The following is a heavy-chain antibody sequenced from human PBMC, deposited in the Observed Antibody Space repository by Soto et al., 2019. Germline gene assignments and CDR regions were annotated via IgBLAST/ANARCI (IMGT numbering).Heavy chain of an antibody. CDR2: INAGNGNT. J-gene: IGHJ4*02. V-gene: IGHV1-3*01. D-gene: IGHD1-20*01. Sequence: ASVTVSCTASVYTFTSYAMHWVRQAPGQRLEWMGWINAGNGNTKYSQKFQGRVTITRDTSASTAYMELSSLRSEDTAVYYCARGITLPTPLDYWGQGTLVTVSS. CDR1: VYTFTSYA. CDR3: ARGITLPTPLDY.